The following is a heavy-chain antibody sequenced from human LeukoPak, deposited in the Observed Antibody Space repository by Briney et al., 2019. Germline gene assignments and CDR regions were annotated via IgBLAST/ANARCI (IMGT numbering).Heavy chain of an antibody. J-gene: IGHJ6*02. CDR2: IYYSGRT. CDR1: GGSISSYY. CDR3: ARVSSGWSGNNYYYGMDV. D-gene: IGHD6-19*01. Sequence: SETLSLTCTVSGGSISSYYWSWIWQPPGKGLEWIGYIYYSGRTNYNPSLKSRVTISVDTSKNQFSLKLSSVTAADTAVYYCARVSSGWSGNNYYYGMDVWGQGTTVTVSS. V-gene: IGHV4-59*01.